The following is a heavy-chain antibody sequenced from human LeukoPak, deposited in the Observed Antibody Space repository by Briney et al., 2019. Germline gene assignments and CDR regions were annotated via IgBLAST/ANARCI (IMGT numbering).Heavy chain of an antibody. D-gene: IGHD6-13*01. J-gene: IGHJ4*02. V-gene: IGHV4-39*01. CDR1: GGSISSSSHN. CDR2: IYYSGTT. CDR3: ARHDRIIASPLV. Sequence: PSETLSLTCIVSGGSISSSSHNWGWIRQPPGKGLEWIGSIYYSGTTYHNPSLKSRLTISVDTSKNQFSLKLSSVTAVDTAVYYCARHDRIIASPLVWGQGILVTVSS.